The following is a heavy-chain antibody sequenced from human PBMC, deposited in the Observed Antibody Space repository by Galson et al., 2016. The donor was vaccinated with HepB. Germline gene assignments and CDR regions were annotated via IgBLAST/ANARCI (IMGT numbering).Heavy chain of an antibody. J-gene: IGHJ4*02. Sequence: SLRLSCAASGFTFSIYGMHWVRQAPGKGLEWVALIWYDGRIEYYADSVKGRFTISRDNSKNTLYLQMNSLRAEDTAVYYCARVSSGLGGLFDYWGQGTLVTVSS. V-gene: IGHV3-33*01. CDR3: ARVSSGLGGLFDY. CDR2: IWYDGRIE. D-gene: IGHD3-22*01. CDR1: GFTFSIYG.